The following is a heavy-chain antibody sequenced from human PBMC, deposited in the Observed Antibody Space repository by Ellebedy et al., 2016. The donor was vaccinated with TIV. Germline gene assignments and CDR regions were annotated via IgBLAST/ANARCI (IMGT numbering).Heavy chain of an antibody. J-gene: IGHJ6*02. CDR3: ARGNYGLDV. CDR1: GFTFSSYA. CDR2: IGDTAHNT. Sequence: GESLKISXAGSGFTFSSYAMTWVRQAPGKGLEWVSGIGDTAHNTYYTDSVKGRFTISRDNAKESLYLQMNSLRAEDTAVYYCARGNYGLDVWGQGTTVTVSS. V-gene: IGHV3-23*01.